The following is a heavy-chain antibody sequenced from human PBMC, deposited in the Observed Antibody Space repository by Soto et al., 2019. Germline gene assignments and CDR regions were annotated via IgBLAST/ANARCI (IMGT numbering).Heavy chain of an antibody. CDR1: GFTFSSYA. CDR2: ISGSGGST. CDR3: AKVHYYDSSGRAGGDAFDI. D-gene: IGHD3-22*01. J-gene: IGHJ3*02. Sequence: EVQLLESGGGLVQPGGSLRLSCAASGFTFSSYAMSWVRQAPGKGLEWVSAISGSGGSTYYADSVKGRFTISRDNSKNTLYLQMNSLRAEDTAVYYCAKVHYYDSSGRAGGDAFDIWGQGTMVTVSS. V-gene: IGHV3-23*01.